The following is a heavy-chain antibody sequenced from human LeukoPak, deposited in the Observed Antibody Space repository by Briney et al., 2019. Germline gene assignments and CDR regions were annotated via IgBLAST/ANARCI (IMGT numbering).Heavy chain of an antibody. CDR1: GFTFSNYD. V-gene: IGHV3-23*01. CDR3: AKDTSPPIFGVAYYFDS. CDR2: ISGSGAST. D-gene: IGHD3-3*01. Sequence: GGSLRLSCAVSGFTFSNYDMNWVRQAPEKGLEWVSTISGSGASTYYADSVKGRFTISRDNSKNTLYLQMNSLRAEDTAVYYCAKDTSPPIFGVAYYFDSWGQGTLVTVSS. J-gene: IGHJ4*02.